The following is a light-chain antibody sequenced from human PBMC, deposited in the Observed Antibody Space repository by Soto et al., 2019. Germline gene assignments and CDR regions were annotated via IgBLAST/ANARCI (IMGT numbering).Light chain of an antibody. J-gene: IGLJ1*01. CDR1: SSNIGAGYD. Sequence: QSVLTQPPSVSGAPGQRVTISCTGSSSNIGAGYDVHWYQQLPGTAPKLLIYGNSNRPSGVPDRFSGSKSGTSASLAITGLQAEDEADYYCQSYDRSLPYGFGTGTKRTVL. CDR3: QSYDRSLPYG. V-gene: IGLV1-40*01. CDR2: GNS.